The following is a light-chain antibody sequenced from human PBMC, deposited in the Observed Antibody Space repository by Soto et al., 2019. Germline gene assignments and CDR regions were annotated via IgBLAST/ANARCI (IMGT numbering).Light chain of an antibody. Sequence: QPVLTQSSSASGSLGSSVKLTCTRTSGHSSYIIAWHQQQPGKAARYLMKLEGSGSYNKGGGVPDRFSGSTSGAGRYLTISNLQFEDEADYYCETWDFNTRVFGGGTKLTVL. CDR2: LEGSGSY. CDR3: ETWDFNTRV. V-gene: IGLV4-60*02. J-gene: IGLJ3*02. CDR1: SGHSSYI.